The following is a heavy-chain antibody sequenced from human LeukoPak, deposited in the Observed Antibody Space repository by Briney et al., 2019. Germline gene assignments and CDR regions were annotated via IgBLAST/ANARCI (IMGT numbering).Heavy chain of an antibody. J-gene: IGHJ4*02. V-gene: IGHV3-48*03. CDR2: ISSSGSTI. Sequence: GGSLRLSCAASGFTFSSYEMNWVRQAPGKGLEWVSYISSSGSTIYYADSVKGRFTISRDNSKNTLYLQMNSLRAEDTAVYYCAKSYDIFDYWGQGTLVTVSS. CDR3: AKSYDIFDY. CDR1: GFTFSSYE. D-gene: IGHD3-10*01.